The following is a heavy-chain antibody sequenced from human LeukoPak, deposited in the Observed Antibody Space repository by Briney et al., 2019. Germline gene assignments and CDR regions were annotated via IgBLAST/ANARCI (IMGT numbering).Heavy chain of an antibody. Sequence: GRSLRLSCAASGFTFSSYGMHWVRQAPGKGLEWVAVISYDGSNKYYADSVKGRFTISRDNSKNTLYLQMNSLRAEDTAVYYCAKSMVRGARPPSFDYWGQGTLVTVSS. D-gene: IGHD3-10*01. V-gene: IGHV3-30*18. CDR3: AKSMVRGARPPSFDY. CDR2: ISYDGSNK. CDR1: GFTFSSYG. J-gene: IGHJ4*02.